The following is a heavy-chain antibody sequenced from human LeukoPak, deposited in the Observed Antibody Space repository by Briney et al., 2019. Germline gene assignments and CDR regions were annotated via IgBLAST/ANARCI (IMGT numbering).Heavy chain of an antibody. D-gene: IGHD2-15*01. CDR2: IYYSGTT. V-gene: IGHV4-39*01. CDR1: GGSLSSSSYY. J-gene: IGHJ6*03. Sequence: PSETLSLTCTVCGGSLSSSSYYWGWLRQPPGRGREWIGCIYYSGTTYYTPSLKSRVTISVNTSKNQFSLKLSSVTAADTAVYYCARRISWYYYYMDVWGEGTTVTVSS. CDR3: ARRISWYYYYMDV.